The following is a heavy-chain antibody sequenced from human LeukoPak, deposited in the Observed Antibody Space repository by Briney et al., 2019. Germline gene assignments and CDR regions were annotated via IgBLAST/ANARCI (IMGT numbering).Heavy chain of an antibody. CDR2: IYTSGST. V-gene: IGHV4-4*07. CDR3: ARADTIGITGTRGWFDP. J-gene: IGHJ5*02. Sequence: SETLSLTCTVSGGSISSYYWSWIRQPAGKGLEWIGRIYTSGSTNYNPSLKSRVTMSVDTFKNQFSLKLSSVTAADTAVYYCARADTIGITGTRGWFDPWGQGTLVTVSS. D-gene: IGHD1-7*01. CDR1: GGSISSYY.